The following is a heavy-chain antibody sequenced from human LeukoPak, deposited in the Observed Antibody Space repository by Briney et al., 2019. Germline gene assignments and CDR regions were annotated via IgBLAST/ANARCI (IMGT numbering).Heavy chain of an antibody. CDR2: ISGSGGST. CDR1: GFTFSSYG. J-gene: IGHJ4*02. D-gene: IGHD5-18*01. CDR3: AKDKTNPGYSYGYYFDY. Sequence: PGGSLRLSCAASGFTFSSYGVSWVRQAPGKGLEWVSGISGSGGSTYYVDSVKGRFTISRDNSKNTLYLQMNSLRAEDTAVYYCAKDKTNPGYSYGYYFDYWGQGTLVTVSS. V-gene: IGHV3-23*01.